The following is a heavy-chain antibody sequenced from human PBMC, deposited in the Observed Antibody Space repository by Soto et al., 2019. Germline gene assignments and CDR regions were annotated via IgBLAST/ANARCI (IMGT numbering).Heavy chain of an antibody. V-gene: IGHV3-30*18. CDR3: AKLMYSFDSCGFSIDY. Sequence: QAQLVESGGGVVQPGRSLRLSCAASGFTFSSYGMHWVRQAPGKGLEWVAAISYDGSNQYYADSVKGRFTISRDDSKNTLYLQVNSLRPEDTAVYYCAKLMYSFDSCGFSIDYWGQGTLVTVSS. D-gene: IGHD3-22*01. CDR2: ISYDGSNQ. CDR1: GFTFSSYG. J-gene: IGHJ4*02.